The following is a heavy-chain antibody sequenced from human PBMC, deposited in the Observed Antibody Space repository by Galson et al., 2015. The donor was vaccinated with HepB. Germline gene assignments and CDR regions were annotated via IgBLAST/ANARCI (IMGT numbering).Heavy chain of an antibody. V-gene: IGHV1-69*04. Sequence: SVKVSCKASGGTFSSYTISWVRQAPGQGLEWMGRIIPILGIANYAQKFQGRVTITADKSTSTAYMELSSLRSEDTAVYYCAREMFEYYYGSGAPYYYGMDVWGQGTTVTVSS. CDR3: AREMFEYYYGSGAPYYYGMDV. CDR1: GGTFSSYT. J-gene: IGHJ6*02. D-gene: IGHD3-10*01. CDR2: IIPILGIA.